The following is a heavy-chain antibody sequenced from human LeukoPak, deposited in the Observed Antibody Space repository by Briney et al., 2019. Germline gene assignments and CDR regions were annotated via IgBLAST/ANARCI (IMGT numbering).Heavy chain of an antibody. CDR1: GGSFSGYY. Sequence: SETLSLTCAVYGGSFSGYYWNWIRQPPGKGLEWIVEINHSGSTNYNPSLKSRVTISVDTSKNQFSLKLSSVTAADTAVYYCAMGRFYYDFWSGYPKYYFDYWGQGTLVTVSS. V-gene: IGHV4-34*01. CDR2: INHSGST. J-gene: IGHJ4*02. D-gene: IGHD3-3*01. CDR3: AMGRFYYDFWSGYPKYYFDY.